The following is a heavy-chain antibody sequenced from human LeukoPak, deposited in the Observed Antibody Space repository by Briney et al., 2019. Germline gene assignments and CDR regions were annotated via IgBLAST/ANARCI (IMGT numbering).Heavy chain of an antibody. D-gene: IGHD3-10*01. V-gene: IGHV3-30*02. CDR3: VQGTRRGAITMVRGVIGKSYYFDS. CDR1: GFTFSSYG. Sequence: GGSLRLSCAASGFTFSSYGMHWVRQAPGKGLEWVAFIPYDGTNKYYADSVKGRFTISRDNTKNTLYLQMNSLRAADTALYYCVQGTRRGAITMVRGVIGKSYYFDSWGQGTLVTVSS. J-gene: IGHJ4*02. CDR2: IPYDGTNK.